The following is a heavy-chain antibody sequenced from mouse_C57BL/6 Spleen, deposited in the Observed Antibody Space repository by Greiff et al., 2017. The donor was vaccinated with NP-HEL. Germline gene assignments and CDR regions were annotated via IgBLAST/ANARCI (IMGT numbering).Heavy chain of an antibody. CDR1: GFNIKNTY. D-gene: IGHD2-4*01. CDR3: AIYYDYDDPYYYAMDY. Sequence: VQLKESVAELVRPGASVKLSCTASGFNIKNTYMHWVKQRPEQGLEWIGRIDPANGNTKYAPKFQGKATITADTSSNTAYLQLSSLTSEDTAIYYCAIYYDYDDPYYYAMDYWGQGTSVTVSS. V-gene: IGHV14-3*01. J-gene: IGHJ4*01. CDR2: IDPANGNT.